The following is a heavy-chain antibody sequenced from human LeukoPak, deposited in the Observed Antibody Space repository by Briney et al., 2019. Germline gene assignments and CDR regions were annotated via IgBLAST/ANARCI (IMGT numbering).Heavy chain of an antibody. V-gene: IGHV1-46*01. J-gene: IGHJ4*02. CDR1: GYTFTNYY. CDR3: ARDRGGGHGSGWFPAPSCDN. CDR2: INPSGGST. D-gene: IGHD6-19*01. Sequence: GASVKVSCKASGYTFTNYYIHWVRQAPGQGLEWMGIINPSGGSTTYAQKFQGRVTMTRDTSTSTVYMEMCGLTSEDTAVYYCARDRGGGHGSGWFPAPSCDNWGQGTLVTVSS.